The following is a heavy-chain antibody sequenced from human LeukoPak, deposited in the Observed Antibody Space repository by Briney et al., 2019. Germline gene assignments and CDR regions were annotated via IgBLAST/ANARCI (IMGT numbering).Heavy chain of an antibody. D-gene: IGHD3-22*01. J-gene: IGHJ4*02. Sequence: PETLSLTCTVSGGSISSYYWSWIRQPPGKGLEWIGYIYYSGSTNYNPSLKSRVTISVDTSKNQFSLKLSSVTAADTAVYYCARRGVYYHSSGYHYYFDYWGQGTLVSVSS. CDR2: IYYSGST. CDR1: GGSISSYY. CDR3: ARRGVYYHSSGYHYYFDY. V-gene: IGHV4-59*12.